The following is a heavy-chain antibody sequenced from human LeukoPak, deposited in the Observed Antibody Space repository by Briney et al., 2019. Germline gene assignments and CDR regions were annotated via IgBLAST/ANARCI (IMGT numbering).Heavy chain of an antibody. J-gene: IGHJ6*02. CDR1: GGSISNTNFY. CDR3: ARQVPGPYNYYGMDV. Sequence: SETLSLTCIVSGGSISNTNFYWAWIRQPPGKGLEWIGNIYYAGVTSYNPSLKSRVTISVDTSKSQFSLRLASVTAADTAVYYCARQVPGPYNYYGMDVWGQGTTVTVSS. CDR2: IYYAGVT. V-gene: IGHV4-39*01.